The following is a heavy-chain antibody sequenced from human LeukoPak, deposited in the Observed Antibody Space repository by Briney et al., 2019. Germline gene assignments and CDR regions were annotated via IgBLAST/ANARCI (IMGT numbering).Heavy chain of an antibody. V-gene: IGHV1-18*01. CDR1: GYTFTSYG. CDR3: AREFPEQWLTRPNWYFDL. CDR2: ISAYNGNT. D-gene: IGHD6-19*01. Sequence: ASVKVSCKASGYTFTSYGISWVRQAPGQGLEWMGWISAYNGNTNYAQKLQGRVTMTTDTSTSTAYMELSSLRSEDTAVYYCAREFPEQWLTRPNWYFDLWGRGTLVTVSS. J-gene: IGHJ2*01.